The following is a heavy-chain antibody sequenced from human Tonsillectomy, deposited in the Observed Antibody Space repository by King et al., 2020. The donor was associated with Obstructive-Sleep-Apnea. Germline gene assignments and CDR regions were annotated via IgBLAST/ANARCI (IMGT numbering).Heavy chain of an antibody. Sequence: VQLVESGGGLVKPGGSLRLSCAASGFTFSDYYMSWIRQAPGKGLEWVSYISSSGSTIYYADSVKGRFTIARDNAKNSLYLQMNSLRAEDTAVYYCARDSLAVALSKYYFDYWGQGTLVTVSS. J-gene: IGHJ4*02. D-gene: IGHD6-19*01. CDR1: GFTFSDYY. CDR3: ARDSLAVALSKYYFDY. V-gene: IGHV3-11*01. CDR2: ISSSGSTI.